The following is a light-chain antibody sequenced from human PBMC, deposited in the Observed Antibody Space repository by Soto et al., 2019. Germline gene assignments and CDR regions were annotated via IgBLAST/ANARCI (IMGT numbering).Light chain of an antibody. V-gene: IGKV1-5*01. J-gene: IGKJ1*01. CDR3: QQNKSYLT. Sequence: DIQMTQSPSTLSASVGERVTITCRASQSISGRLAWYQQKPGQAPKLLIYAASTMGIGVPSRFSGSGSGTEFTLTISKLQHYDFATYYCQQNKSYLTFGQGTKVEIK. CDR2: AAS. CDR1: QSISGR.